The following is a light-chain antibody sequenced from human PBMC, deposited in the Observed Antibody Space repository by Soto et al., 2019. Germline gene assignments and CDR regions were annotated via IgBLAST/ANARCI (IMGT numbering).Light chain of an antibody. V-gene: IGKV1-5*03. CDR3: QQYNIYQWT. CDR1: QSISTW. Sequence: DIQMTQSPSTLSATVGDRVSITCRASQSISTWLAWYQQKPGKAHKLLIYKASSLESGVPSGFSGSGSGTEFTLTISSLQPDDFATYYCQQYNIYQWTFGQGTKVDIK. CDR2: KAS. J-gene: IGKJ1*01.